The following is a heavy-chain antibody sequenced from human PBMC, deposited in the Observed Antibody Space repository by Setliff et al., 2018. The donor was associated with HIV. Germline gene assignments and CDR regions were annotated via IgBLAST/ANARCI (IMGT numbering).Heavy chain of an antibody. J-gene: IGHJ6*03. D-gene: IGHD1-1*01. Sequence: GGSLRLSCAASGFTFSSYSMNWVRQAPGKGLEWVSYIGSSSSTIYYADSVKGRFTISRDNAKNSLYLQMNSLRAEDTAVYYCAALITITDYYYYYYMDVWGQGTMVTVSS. V-gene: IGHV3-48*01. CDR2: IGSSSSTI. CDR3: AALITITDYYYYYYMDV. CDR1: GFTFSSYS.